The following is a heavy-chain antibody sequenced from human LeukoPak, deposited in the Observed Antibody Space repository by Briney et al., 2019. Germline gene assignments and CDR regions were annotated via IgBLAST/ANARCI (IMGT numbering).Heavy chain of an antibody. CDR1: GGSISSYY. J-gene: IGHJ4*02. D-gene: IGHD5-12*01. CDR3: ASHSGYDTFDY. Sequence: SETLSLTCTVSGGSISSYYWSWIRQPPGKGLEWIGYIYHSGSTYYNPSLKSRATISVDRSKNQFSLKLSSVTAADTAVYYCASHSGYDTFDYWGQGTLVTVSS. V-gene: IGHV4-59*12. CDR2: IYHSGST.